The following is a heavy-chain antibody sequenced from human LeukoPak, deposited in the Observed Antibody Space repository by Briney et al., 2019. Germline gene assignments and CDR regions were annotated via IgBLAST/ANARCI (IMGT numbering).Heavy chain of an antibody. CDR3: AGSYDYIWGSNGYSAFDI. CDR2: ISSSDSTI. J-gene: IGHJ3*02. V-gene: IGHV3-48*03. D-gene: IGHD3-16*01. CDR1: GFTFSSYE. Sequence: GGSLRLSCAASGFTFSSYEMNWVRQAPGKGLEWVSYISSSDSTIHYADSVKGRFTISRDNAKNSLYLQMNSLRAEDTSVYYCAGSYDYIWGSNGYSAFDIWGHGTMVTVSS.